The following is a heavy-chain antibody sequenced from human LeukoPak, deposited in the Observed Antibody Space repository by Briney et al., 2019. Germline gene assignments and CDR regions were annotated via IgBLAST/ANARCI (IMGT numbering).Heavy chain of an antibody. Sequence: SQTLSLTCTVSGCSISSGGYYWSWIRQHPGKGLEWIGYIYYSGSTYYNPSLKSRVTISVDTSKNQFSLKLSSVTAADTAVYYCARDHCSGGSCYTPYWGQGTLVTVSS. D-gene: IGHD2-15*01. CDR2: IYYSGST. CDR1: GCSISSGGYY. CDR3: ARDHCSGGSCYTPY. V-gene: IGHV4-31*03. J-gene: IGHJ4*02.